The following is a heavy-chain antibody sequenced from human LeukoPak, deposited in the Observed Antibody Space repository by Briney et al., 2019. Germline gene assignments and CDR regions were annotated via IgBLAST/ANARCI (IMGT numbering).Heavy chain of an antibody. J-gene: IGHJ4*02. CDR1: GGSISSGGFY. Sequence: PSQTLSLTCTVSGGSISSGGFYWNWIRQPPGKGLEWIGYIYHSGTTYYNPSLKSRVTISVDRSKNQFSLKLNSVTAADTAVYYCARGQLAPPYYFDYWGQGTLVTVSS. D-gene: IGHD6-13*01. CDR2: IYHSGTT. CDR3: ARGQLAPPYYFDY. V-gene: IGHV4-30-2*01.